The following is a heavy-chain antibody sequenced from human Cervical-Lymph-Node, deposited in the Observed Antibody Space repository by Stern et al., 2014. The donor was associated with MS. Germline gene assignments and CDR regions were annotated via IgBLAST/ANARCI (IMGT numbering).Heavy chain of an antibody. CDR1: GGTFSSDA. CDR3: ASGTRSSWYFDF. V-gene: IGHV1-69*06. D-gene: IGHD6-13*01. Sequence: VQLVESGAEVKKPGSSMKVSCKASGGTFSSDAIGWVRQAPGQGLEWMGGIIPIFETANYAQKFQGRVTITADKSTKTAYLELSSLTSGDTAMYFCASGTRSSWYFDFWGQGTLVTVST. CDR2: IIPIFETA. J-gene: IGHJ4*02.